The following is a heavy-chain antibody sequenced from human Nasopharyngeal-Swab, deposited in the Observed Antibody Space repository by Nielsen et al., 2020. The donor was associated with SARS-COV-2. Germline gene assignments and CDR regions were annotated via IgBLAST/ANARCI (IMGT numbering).Heavy chain of an antibody. D-gene: IGHD3-16*02. CDR1: GYTFASYD. Sequence: ASVKVSCKASGYTFASYDINWVRQAPGQGLEWMGWISAYNGNTNYAQKFQGRVTMTTDTSTSTAYMELRSLRSDDTAVYYCARAPHYDYVWGSYRQSFNFDYWGQGTLVTVSS. J-gene: IGHJ4*02. CDR3: ARAPHYDYVWGSYRQSFNFDY. V-gene: IGHV1-18*01. CDR2: ISAYNGNT.